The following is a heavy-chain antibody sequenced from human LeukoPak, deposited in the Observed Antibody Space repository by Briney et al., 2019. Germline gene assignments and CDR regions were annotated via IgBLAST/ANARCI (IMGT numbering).Heavy chain of an antibody. Sequence: PSETLSLTCTVSGGSISNSRYYWGWIRQPPGKGLEWIGSIYYSGSTYYNPSLKSRVTISVDTSKNQFSLKLSSVTAADTAVYYRASRPRGYSYGYVDYWGQGTLVTVSS. J-gene: IGHJ4*02. CDR3: ASRPRGYSYGYVDY. V-gene: IGHV4-39*01. CDR2: IYYSGST. CDR1: GGSISNSRYY. D-gene: IGHD5-18*01.